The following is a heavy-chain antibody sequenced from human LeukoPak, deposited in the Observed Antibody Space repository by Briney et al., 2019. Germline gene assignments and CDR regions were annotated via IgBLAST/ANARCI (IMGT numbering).Heavy chain of an antibody. J-gene: IGHJ4*02. CDR1: GYTFTSYD. CDR3: ARGYSSGYKYFDY. CDR2: IIPIFGTA. Sequence: SVKVSCKASGYTFTSYDLNWVRQATGQGLEWMGGIIPIFGTANYAQKFQGRVTITADESTSTAYMELSSLRSEDTAVYYCARGYSSGYKYFDYWGQGTLVTVSS. V-gene: IGHV1-69*13. D-gene: IGHD6-19*01.